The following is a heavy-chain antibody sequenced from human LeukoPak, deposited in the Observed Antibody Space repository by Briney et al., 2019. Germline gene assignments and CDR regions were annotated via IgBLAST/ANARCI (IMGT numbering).Heavy chain of an antibody. D-gene: IGHD2-15*01. J-gene: IGHJ3*02. CDR1: GDSISSYY. CDR2: IHYSGST. CDR3: ARSRGVVAALSHAFDI. V-gene: IGHV4-59*01. Sequence: PSETLSLTCTVSGDSISSYYWSWVRQPPGKGLEWIGYIHYSGSTNSNPSLKSRVAISIDTSKNQFSLRLSSVTAADTAVYYCARSRGVVAALSHAFDIWGQGTMVTVSS.